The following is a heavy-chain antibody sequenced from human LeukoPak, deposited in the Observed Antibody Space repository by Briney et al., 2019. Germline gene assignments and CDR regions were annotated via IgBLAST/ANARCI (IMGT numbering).Heavy chain of an antibody. V-gene: IGHV3-33*01. CDR3: ARDQRPGWGEYFQH. CDR1: EFAFSSYG. CDR2: IWYDGSNK. D-gene: IGHD3-16*01. Sequence: GGSLRLSCAASEFAFSSYGMHWVRQAQGKGLEGVAVIWYDGSNKYYADSVKGRFTISRDNSKNTVYLQMNSLRVEDTAVYYYARDQRPGWGEYFQHWGQGTLVTVSS. J-gene: IGHJ1*01.